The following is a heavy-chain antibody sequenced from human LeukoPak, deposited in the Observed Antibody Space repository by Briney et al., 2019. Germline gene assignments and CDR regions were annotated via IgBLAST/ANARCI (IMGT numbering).Heavy chain of an antibody. V-gene: IGHV4-39*01. CDR1: GGSISSSSYY. J-gene: IGHJ6*03. D-gene: IGHD2-2*01. CDR2: IYYSGST. CDR3: ARAGGNQLLLSRPMDV. Sequence: SETLSLTCTVSGGSISSSSYYWGWIRQPPGKGLEWIGSIYYSGSTYYNPSLKSRVTISVDTSKNQFSLKLSSVTAADTAVYYCARAGGNQLLLSRPMDVSGKGTTVTVSS.